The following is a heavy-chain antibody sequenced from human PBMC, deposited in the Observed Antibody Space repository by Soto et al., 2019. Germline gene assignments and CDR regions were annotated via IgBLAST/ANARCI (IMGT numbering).Heavy chain of an antibody. CDR1: GYTFTSYG. V-gene: IGHV1-18*01. J-gene: IGHJ6*02. CDR2: ISAYNGNT. D-gene: IGHD2-2*01. Sequence: QVQLVQSGAEVKKPGASVKVSFKASGYTFTSYGISWVRQAPGQGLEWMGWISAYNGNTNYAQKLQGRVTMTTDTSTSTAYMELRGLRSDDTAVYYCAREGYCISTSCRHYDYYGMDVWGQGTTVTVSS. CDR3: AREGYCISTSCRHYDYYGMDV.